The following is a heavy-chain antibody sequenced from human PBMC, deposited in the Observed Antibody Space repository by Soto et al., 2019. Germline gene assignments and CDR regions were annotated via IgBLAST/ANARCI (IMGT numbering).Heavy chain of an antibody. CDR1: GGSISNYY. J-gene: IGHJ1*01. CDR3: ARAGGNDYGDYRRDGHAY. D-gene: IGHD4-17*01. Sequence: SETLSLTCTVSGGSISNYYWSWIRQPPGKGLEWIGYIYYSGSTNYNPSLKSRVTISVDTSKNQFSLKLSSVTAADTAVYYCARAGGNDYGDYRRDGHAYWGQGTLVTVSS. CDR2: IYYSGST. V-gene: IGHV4-59*01.